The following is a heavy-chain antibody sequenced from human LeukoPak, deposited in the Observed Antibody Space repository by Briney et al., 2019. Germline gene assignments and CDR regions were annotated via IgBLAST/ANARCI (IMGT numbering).Heavy chain of an antibody. CDR3: ARALAYCGGDCYSGAFDI. V-gene: IGHV5-51*01. Sequence: GGSLEISCEGSGYSFTSYWIGWVRQVPGKGLEWMGIIYPGDSDTRYSPSFQGQVTISADKSISTAYLQWSSLKASDTAMYYCARALAYCGGDCYSGAFDIWGQGTMVTVSS. J-gene: IGHJ3*02. CDR1: GYSFTSYW. CDR2: IYPGDSDT. D-gene: IGHD2-21*02.